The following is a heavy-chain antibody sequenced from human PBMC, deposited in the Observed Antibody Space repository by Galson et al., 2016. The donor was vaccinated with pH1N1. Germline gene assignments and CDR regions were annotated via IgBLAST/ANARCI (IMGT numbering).Heavy chain of an antibody. J-gene: IGHJ5*02. V-gene: IGHV2-5*01. CDR1: GGSIRSSSYY. CDR3: AHSLYGDYVGWFDP. D-gene: IGHD4-17*01. Sequence: TLSLTCSVSGGSIRSSSYYWGWIRQPPGKGLEWIALIYWNDDKRYSPSLKSRLTITKDTSKNQVVLTMTNMDPVDTATYYCAHSLYGDYVGWFDPWGQGTLVTVSS. CDR2: IYWNDDK.